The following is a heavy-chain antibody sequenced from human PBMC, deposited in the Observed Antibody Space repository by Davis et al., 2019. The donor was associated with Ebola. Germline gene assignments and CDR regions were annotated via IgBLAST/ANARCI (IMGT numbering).Heavy chain of an antibody. J-gene: IGHJ4*02. CDR1: GFSISSYA. Sequence: GESLKISCADSGFSISSYAMHWVRQAPGKGLEWVAVISYDGSNKYYADSVKGRFTISRDNPKNMLYLQMNSLRAEDTAVYYCARDRYTYYYDSSGYPGDYWGQGTLVTVSS. D-gene: IGHD3-22*01. CDR3: ARDRYTYYYDSSGYPGDY. CDR2: ISYDGSNK. V-gene: IGHV3-30-3*01.